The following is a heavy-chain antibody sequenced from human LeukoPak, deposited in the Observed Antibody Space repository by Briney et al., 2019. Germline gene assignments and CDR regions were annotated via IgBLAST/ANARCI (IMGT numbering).Heavy chain of an antibody. V-gene: IGHV3-23*01. CDR3: AKVLAVAGPGVFGVAFDS. Sequence: GGSLRLSCAASGFTFRSYALSWLGQPPGTGVEGVSAICGSGGSTYYADSVKGRFPISRDNSKNPLYLQMNSLTAQDPAVHFCAKVLAVAGPGVFGVAFDSWGQGTMVTVSS. CDR2: ICGSGGST. J-gene: IGHJ3*02. CDR1: GFTFRSYA. D-gene: IGHD6-19*01.